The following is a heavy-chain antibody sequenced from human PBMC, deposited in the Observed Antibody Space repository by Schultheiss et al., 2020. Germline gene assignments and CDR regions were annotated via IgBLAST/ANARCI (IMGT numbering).Heavy chain of an antibody. CDR2: IYWDDDK. CDR3: ARDSGSYWDFDY. Sequence: SGPTLVKPTQTLTLTCTFSGFSLSTSGVGVGWIRQPPGKALEWLALIYWDDDKRYSPSLKNRLTITKDTSKNQVVLTLTNMDPVDTATYYCARDSGSYWDFDYWGQGTLVTVSS. V-gene: IGHV2-5*02. D-gene: IGHD1-26*01. J-gene: IGHJ4*02. CDR1: GFSLSTSGVG.